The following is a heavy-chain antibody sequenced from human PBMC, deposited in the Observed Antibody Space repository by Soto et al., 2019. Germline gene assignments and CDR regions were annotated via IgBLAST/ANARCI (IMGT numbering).Heavy chain of an antibody. CDR1: GFSLSTSGMC. V-gene: IGHV2-70*12. CDR2: IDWDDDK. D-gene: IGHD5-18*01. Sequence: SGPTLVNPTQTLTLTCTFSGFSLSTSGMCVSWIRQPPGKALEWLARIDWDDDKYYSTSLKGRLTITKDTSKNQLVLTMTNMDPVDTATYYCAHLPWKQLWPRAPVVNWGQGTPVTVSS. CDR3: AHLPWKQLWPRAPVVN. J-gene: IGHJ4*02.